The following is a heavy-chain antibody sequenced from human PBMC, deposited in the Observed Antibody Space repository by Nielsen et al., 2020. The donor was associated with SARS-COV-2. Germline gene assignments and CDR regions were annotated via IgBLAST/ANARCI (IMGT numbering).Heavy chain of an antibody. D-gene: IGHD4-17*01. Sequence: WVRQAPGQGLEWMGGIIPIFGTANYAQKFQGRVTITADESTSTAYMELSSLRSEDTAVYYCAGLDYGADYWGQGTLVTVSS. J-gene: IGHJ4*02. CDR3: AGLDYGADY. CDR2: IIPIFGTA. V-gene: IGHV1-69*01.